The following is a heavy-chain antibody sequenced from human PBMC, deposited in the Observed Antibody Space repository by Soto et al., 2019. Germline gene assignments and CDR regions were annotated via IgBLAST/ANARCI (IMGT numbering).Heavy chain of an antibody. CDR1: VESISSSSYY. D-gene: IGHD2-21*02. CDR3: ARQRTTVVTQAYFDH. V-gene: IGHV4-39*01. J-gene: IGHJ4*02. Sequence: SESLSLTCIVSVESISSSSYYWGWIRQPPGKGLEWIGSIYYSGRTYYNPSFKSRVTISIDTSKNQFSLKLSSVTATDTAVYYCARQRTTVVTQAYFDHWGQGALVTVSS. CDR2: IYYSGRT.